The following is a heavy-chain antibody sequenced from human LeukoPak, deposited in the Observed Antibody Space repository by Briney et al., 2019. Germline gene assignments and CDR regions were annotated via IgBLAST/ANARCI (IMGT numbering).Heavy chain of an antibody. J-gene: IGHJ4*02. D-gene: IGHD4-23*01. V-gene: IGHV3-30*01. Sequence: GRSLRLSCAASGLTFSSYAMHWVRQAPGKGLEWVAVISYDGSNKYYADSVKGRFTISRDNSKNTLYLQMNSLRAEDTAVYYCAREQYGGKGLLDYWGQGTLVTVSS. CDR2: ISYDGSNK. CDR3: AREQYGGKGLLDY. CDR1: GLTFSSYA.